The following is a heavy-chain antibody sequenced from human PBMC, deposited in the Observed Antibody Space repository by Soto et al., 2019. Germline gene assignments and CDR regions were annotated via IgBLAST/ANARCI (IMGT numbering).Heavy chain of an antibody. CDR3: VREWYDDYYYNMDV. J-gene: IGHJ6*03. V-gene: IGHV3-74*01. CDR2: INADGTYT. CDR1: GFTFSNHW. Sequence: EVQLVESGGGLVQPGGSLRLSCAASGFTFSNHWMHWVRQVPGVGLVWVSRINADGTYTTYADSVKGRFTISRDNAKNTLYLPMDSLRAGDTAVYYCVREWYDDYYYNMDVWGKGTTVTVSS. D-gene: IGHD2-15*01.